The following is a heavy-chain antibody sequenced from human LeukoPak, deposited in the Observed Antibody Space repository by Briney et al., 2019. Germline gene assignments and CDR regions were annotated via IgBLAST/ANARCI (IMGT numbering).Heavy chain of an antibody. D-gene: IGHD4-11*01. V-gene: IGHV3-48*01. Sequence: GTLRLSCAASGFTFSSYSMNWGRQAPGKGREGVSYISSSSSTIYYADSVKGRFTISRDNAKNSLYLQMNSLRAEDTAVYYCARGNPMTTVTTSSSYWGQGTLVTVSS. CDR3: ARGNPMTTVTTSSSY. J-gene: IGHJ4*02. CDR1: GFTFSSYS. CDR2: ISSSSSTI.